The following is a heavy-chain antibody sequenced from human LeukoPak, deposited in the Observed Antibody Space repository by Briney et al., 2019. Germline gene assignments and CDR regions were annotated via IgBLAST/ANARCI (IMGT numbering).Heavy chain of an antibody. V-gene: IGHV3-64D*09. CDR1: GFTFSSYA. CDR2: IRSSWGTT. J-gene: IGHJ4*02. Sequence: GGPQRLSCSASGFTFSSYAMHWVRQAPGKGLEYVSGIRSSWGTTYYADSVKGRFTISRDNSKNTLYLQMSSLRLEDTAVYYCVKDDHGDSPDWGQGTLVTVS. D-gene: IGHD4-17*01. CDR3: VKDDHGDSPD.